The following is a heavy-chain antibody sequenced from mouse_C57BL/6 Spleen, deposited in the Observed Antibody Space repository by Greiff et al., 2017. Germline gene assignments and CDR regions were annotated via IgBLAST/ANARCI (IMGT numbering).Heavy chain of an antibody. CDR3: ARDRSNYAYFDY. D-gene: IGHD2-5*01. V-gene: IGHV5-4*01. Sequence: EVKVVESGGGLVKPGGSLKLSCAASGFTFSSYAMSWVRQTPEKRLEWVATISGGGSYTYYPDNVKGRFTISRDNAKNNLYLQMSHLKSEDTAMYYCARDRSNYAYFDYWDQGTTLTVSS. CDR2: ISGGGSYT. CDR1: GFTFSSYA. J-gene: IGHJ2*01.